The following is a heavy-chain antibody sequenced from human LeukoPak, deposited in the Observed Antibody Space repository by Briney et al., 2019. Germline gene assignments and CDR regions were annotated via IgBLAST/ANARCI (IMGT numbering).Heavy chain of an antibody. CDR1: GFTFSIYA. D-gene: IGHD6-13*01. Sequence: GRSLRLSCAASGFTFSIYAMHWVRQAPGKGLEWVAVISYDGTNKLYADSVKGRFTISRDNSKNTLYLQMNSLRAEDTAVYYCAKTRPLDSSSWSHGDYWGQGTLVTVSS. J-gene: IGHJ4*02. CDR2: ISYDGTNK. CDR3: AKTRPLDSSSWSHGDY. V-gene: IGHV3-30*04.